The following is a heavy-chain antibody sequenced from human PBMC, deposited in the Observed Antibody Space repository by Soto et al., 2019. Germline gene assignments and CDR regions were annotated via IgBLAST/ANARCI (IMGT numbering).Heavy chain of an antibody. CDR2: ISGSGGST. D-gene: IGHD3-10*01. J-gene: IGHJ4*02. Sequence: GGSLRLSCAASGFTFSSYAMSWVRQAPGKGLEWVSAISGSGGSTYYADSVKGRFTISRDNSKNTLYLQMNSLRAEDTAVYYCAKSSTMVRGVIDPQSCFDYWGQGTLVTVSS. V-gene: IGHV3-23*01. CDR3: AKSSTMVRGVIDPQSCFDY. CDR1: GFTFSSYA.